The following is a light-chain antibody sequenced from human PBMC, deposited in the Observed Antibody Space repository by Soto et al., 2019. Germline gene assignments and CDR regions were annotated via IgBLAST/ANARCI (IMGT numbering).Light chain of an antibody. CDR3: QQYNNWVT. CDR1: QSVSTN. Sequence: EIVMTQSPATLSVSPGESATLSCRASQSVSTNLVWYQQKPGQAPRLLIYGASTRATGIPARFSGSGSGTEFTLTINRLQSEDFAVYYCQQYNNWVTFGGGTKVEI. V-gene: IGKV3-15*01. CDR2: GAS. J-gene: IGKJ4*01.